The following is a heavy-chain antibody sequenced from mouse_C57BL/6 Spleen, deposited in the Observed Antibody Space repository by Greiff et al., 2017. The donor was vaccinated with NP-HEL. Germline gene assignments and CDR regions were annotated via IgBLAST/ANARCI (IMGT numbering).Heavy chain of an antibody. CDR3: ARKGDYGSFAY. CDR1: GFSLTSYG. Sequence: VQLQQSGPGLVQPSQSLSITCTVSGFSLTSYGVHWVRQSPGKGLEWLGVIWSGGSTDYNAAFISRLSISKDNSKSQVFFKMNSLQADDAAIYYCARKGDYGSFAYWGQGTLVTVSA. D-gene: IGHD1-1*01. CDR2: IWSGGST. J-gene: IGHJ3*01. V-gene: IGHV2-2*01.